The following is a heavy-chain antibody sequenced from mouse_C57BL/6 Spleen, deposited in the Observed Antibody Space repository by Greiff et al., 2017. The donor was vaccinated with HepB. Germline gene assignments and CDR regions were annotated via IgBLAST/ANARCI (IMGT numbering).Heavy chain of an antibody. CDR1: GYTFTSYT. V-gene: IGHV1-4*01. Sequence: VQLQESGAELARPGASVKMSCKASGYTFTSYTMHWVKQRPGQGLEWIGYINPSSGYTKYNQKFKDKATLTADKSSSTAYMQLSSLTSEDSAVYYCARRGSSLYWYFDVWGTGTTVTVSS. D-gene: IGHD1-1*01. CDR3: ARRGSSLYWYFDV. J-gene: IGHJ1*03. CDR2: INPSSGYT.